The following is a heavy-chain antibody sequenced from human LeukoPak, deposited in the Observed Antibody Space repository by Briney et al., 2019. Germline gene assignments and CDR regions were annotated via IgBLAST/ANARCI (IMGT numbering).Heavy chain of an antibody. CDR2: ISYDGSNK. V-gene: IGHV3-30-3*01. D-gene: IGHD6-13*01. CDR1: GFIFTTYW. CDR3: ARDRVWTVLY. Sequence: GGSLRLSCAASGFIFTTYWMSWVRQAPGKGLEWVAVISYDGSNKYYADSVKGRFTISRDNSKNTLYLQMNSLRAEDTAVYYCARDRVWTVLYWGQGTLVSVSS. J-gene: IGHJ4*02.